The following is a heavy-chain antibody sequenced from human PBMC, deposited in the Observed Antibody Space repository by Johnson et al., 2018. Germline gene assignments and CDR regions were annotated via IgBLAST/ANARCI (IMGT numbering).Heavy chain of an antibody. V-gene: IGHV1-69*01. CDR3: ARGGGSSTFDH. Sequence: VQLVECGAEEKEAGSSGKLSCKASGGPFSTYAVSWVRQTPGRGLEWRGGIVPILGAANHAQKFTGRLTITADESTGTAYMQLSSLTSEDTAIYYCARGGGSSTFDHWGQGTPVTVS. D-gene: IGHD6-6*01. J-gene: IGHJ4*02. CDR2: IVPILGAA. CDR1: GGPFSTYA.